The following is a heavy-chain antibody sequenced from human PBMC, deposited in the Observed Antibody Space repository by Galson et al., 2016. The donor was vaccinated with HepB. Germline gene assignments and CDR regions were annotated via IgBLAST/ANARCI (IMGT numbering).Heavy chain of an antibody. CDR1: GGSISSNQYY. Sequence: SETLSLTCSVSGGSISSNQYYWGWIRQAPGKGLEWIANIHYNGNAYYSPSLKSRLTISLDTSKNQFSLALTSVTAADTGFYYCARGGLTPIIITVWGHGTLVTV. CDR2: IHYNGNA. CDR3: ARGGLTPIIITV. V-gene: IGHV4-39*02. J-gene: IGHJ4*01. D-gene: IGHD4-11*01.